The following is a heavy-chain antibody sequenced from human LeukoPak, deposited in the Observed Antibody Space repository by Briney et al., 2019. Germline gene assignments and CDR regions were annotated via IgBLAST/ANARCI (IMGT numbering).Heavy chain of an antibody. J-gene: IGHJ4*02. Sequence: PGGSLRLSCAASGFTFDNYAMHWVRQAPGKGLEWVSGLSWNSGSIGYADSVRGRFTISRDNAKNSLYLQMNSLRAEDTALYYCAKGYWSTVTNFYFDYWGPGTLVTVSS. V-gene: IGHV3-9*01. D-gene: IGHD4-11*01. CDR2: LSWNSGSI. CDR1: GFTFDNYA. CDR3: AKGYWSTVTNFYFDY.